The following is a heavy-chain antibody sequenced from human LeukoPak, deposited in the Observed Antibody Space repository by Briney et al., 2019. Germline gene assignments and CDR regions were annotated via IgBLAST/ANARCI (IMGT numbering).Heavy chain of an antibody. Sequence: PSETLSLTCTVSGGSISSSSYYWGWIRQPPGKGLEWIGSIYYSGSTYYNPSLKSRLTISVDTSKNQFSLKLSSVTAAGTAVYYCARVGDTAMVQNFDYWGQGTLVTVSS. CDR2: IYYSGST. J-gene: IGHJ4*02. D-gene: IGHD5-18*01. CDR3: ARVGDTAMVQNFDY. CDR1: GGSISSSSYY. V-gene: IGHV4-39*07.